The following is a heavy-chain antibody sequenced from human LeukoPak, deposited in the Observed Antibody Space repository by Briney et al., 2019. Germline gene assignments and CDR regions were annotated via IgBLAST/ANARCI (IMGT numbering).Heavy chain of an antibody. D-gene: IGHD5-24*01. CDR1: GDSLTSHF. V-gene: IGHV4-59*08. J-gene: IGHJ3*02. CDR2: VFHSGTT. CDR3: ARRMATVTDAFDI. Sequence: SETLSLTCNVSGDSLTSHFWSWIRQTPGKGLEWIGYVFHSGTTNYSPSLKSRVTISLDTSKKEFYLGLASMTAADNAVYYCARRMATVTDAFDIWGRGTMVSVSS.